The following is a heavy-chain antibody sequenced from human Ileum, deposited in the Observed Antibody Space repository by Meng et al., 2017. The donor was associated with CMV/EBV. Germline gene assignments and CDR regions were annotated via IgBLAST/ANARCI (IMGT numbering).Heavy chain of an antibody. CDR1: GFALSGYG. J-gene: IGHJ4*02. D-gene: IGHD3-22*01. Sequence: WAASGFALSGYGRRWGGQGRGKGREWVSSSNWDGGSTGYADSVKGRFIISRDNGKKSIYLQMNSLRAEDTALYYCARGYDGSGYVDYWGQGTLVTVSS. V-gene: IGHV3-20*04. CDR3: ARGYDGSGYVDY. CDR2: SNWDGGST.